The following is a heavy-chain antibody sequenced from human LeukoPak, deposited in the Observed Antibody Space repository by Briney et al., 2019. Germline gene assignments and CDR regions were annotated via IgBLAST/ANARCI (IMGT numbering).Heavy chain of an antibody. CDR2: INPNSGGT. D-gene: IGHD5-12*01. J-gene: IGHJ4*02. CDR1: GYTFTGYY. Sequence: GASVKVSCKASGYTFTGYYMHWVRQAPGQGLEWMGWINPNSGGTNYAQKFQGRVTMTRDTSISTAYMELSRLRSDDTAVYYCARHSKVDIVATIKGPFDYWGQGTLVTVSS. V-gene: IGHV1-2*02. CDR3: ARHSKVDIVATIKGPFDY.